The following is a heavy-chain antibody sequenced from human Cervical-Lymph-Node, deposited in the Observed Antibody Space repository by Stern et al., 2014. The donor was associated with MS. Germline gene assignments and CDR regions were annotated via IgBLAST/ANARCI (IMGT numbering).Heavy chain of an antibody. D-gene: IGHD4-17*01. CDR1: GFTFSRYD. V-gene: IGHV3-13*04. Sequence: EVQLVESGGGLVQPGGSLRLSCAASGFTFSRYDMHWVRLATGKGLEWVSAVGTAGDTYYADSVKGRFTISRENAKNSFFLQMNSLRAGDTAVYYCASWTVTTGFDYWGHGTLVTVSS. CDR2: VGTAGDT. CDR3: ASWTVTTGFDY. J-gene: IGHJ4*01.